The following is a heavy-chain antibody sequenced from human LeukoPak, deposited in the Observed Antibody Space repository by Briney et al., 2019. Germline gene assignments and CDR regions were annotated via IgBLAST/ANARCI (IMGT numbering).Heavy chain of an antibody. V-gene: IGHV4-59*01. CDR1: GGSISSYY. CDR3: ALEPSGGIVGAFDI. D-gene: IGHD2-15*01. Sequence: SETLSLTCTVSGGSISSYYWSWIRQPPGKGLEWIGYIYYSGSTNYNPSLKSRVTISVDTSKNQFSLKLSSVTAADTAVYYCALEPSGGIVGAFDIWGQGTMVTVSS. J-gene: IGHJ3*02. CDR2: IYYSGST.